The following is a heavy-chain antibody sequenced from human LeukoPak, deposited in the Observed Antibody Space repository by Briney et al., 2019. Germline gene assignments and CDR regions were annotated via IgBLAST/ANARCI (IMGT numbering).Heavy chain of an antibody. Sequence: SETLSLTCTVSRGSISGGGFYWAWIRQHPGKGLEWIGYIYYSGSTYYNPSLKSRVTISVDTSKNQFSLNLSSVTAADTAVYYCARDRPQRGLNWGQGTLVTVSS. J-gene: IGHJ4*02. CDR1: RGSISGGGFY. V-gene: IGHV4-31*03. CDR3: ARDRPQRGLN. D-gene: IGHD3-22*01. CDR2: IYYSGST.